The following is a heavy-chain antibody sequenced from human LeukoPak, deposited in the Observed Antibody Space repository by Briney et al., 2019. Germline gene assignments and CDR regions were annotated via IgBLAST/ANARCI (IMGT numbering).Heavy chain of an antibody. D-gene: IGHD3-10*01. CDR1: GYTFTGYY. V-gene: IGHV1-2*02. Sequence: GASVKVSCKASGYTFTGYYMHWVRQAPGQGLEWMGWINPNSGGTNYAQKFQGRVTMTRDTSISTAYMELSRLRSDDTAVYYCARDRGSLQWFGELFPFDPWGQGTLVTVSS. J-gene: IGHJ5*02. CDR3: ARDRGSLQWFGELFPFDP. CDR2: INPNSGGT.